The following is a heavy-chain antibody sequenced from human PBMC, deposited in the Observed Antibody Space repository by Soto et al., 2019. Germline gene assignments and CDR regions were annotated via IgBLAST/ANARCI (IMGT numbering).Heavy chain of an antibody. CDR2: IIPIFGTA. J-gene: IGHJ6*02. Sequence: ASVKVSCKASGGTFSSYAISWVRQAPGQGLEWMGGIIPIFGTANYAQKFQGRVTITADESTSTAYMELSSLRSEDTAVYYCARDESDSSGYLYYYYGVDVWGQGTTVTVSS. CDR3: ARDESDSSGYLYYYYGVDV. CDR1: GGTFSSYA. V-gene: IGHV1-69*13. D-gene: IGHD3-22*01.